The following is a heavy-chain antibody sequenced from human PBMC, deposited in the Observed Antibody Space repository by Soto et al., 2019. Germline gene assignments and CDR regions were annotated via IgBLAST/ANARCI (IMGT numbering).Heavy chain of an antibody. CDR3: ARQFDYDTSGYYYAY. CDR1: GGTFNKYA. D-gene: IGHD3-22*01. V-gene: IGHV1-69*13. CDR2: ITPLFGTP. Sequence: GASVKVSGKASGGTFNKYAIDWVRQAPGQGLEWMGGITPLFGTPNYAQRFQGRVTISADEVTSTAYMELRSLRSDDTGVYYCARQFDYDTSGYYYAYWGQGTLVTVSS. J-gene: IGHJ4*02.